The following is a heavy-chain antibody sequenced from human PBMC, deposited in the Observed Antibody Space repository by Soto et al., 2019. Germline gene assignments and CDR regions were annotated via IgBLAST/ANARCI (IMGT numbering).Heavy chain of an antibody. D-gene: IGHD1-7*01. CDR1: GFTFSSYG. Sequence: GGSLRLSCAASGFTFSSYGMHWVRQAPGKGLEWVAVISYDGSNKYYADSVKGRFTISRDNSKNTLYLQMNSLRAEDTAVYYCAKDLRTRELLHAFDIWGQGTMVTVSS. V-gene: IGHV3-30*18. CDR2: ISYDGSNK. CDR3: AKDLRTRELLHAFDI. J-gene: IGHJ3*02.